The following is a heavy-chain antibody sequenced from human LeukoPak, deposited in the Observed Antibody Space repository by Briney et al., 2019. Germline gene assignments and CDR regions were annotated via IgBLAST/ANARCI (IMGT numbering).Heavy chain of an antibody. D-gene: IGHD4-11*01. Sequence: PGGSLRLSCAASGFTFDDYAMNWVRQGPGKGLEWLAVVSAHGLDKFYADSVKGRFTISRDNSKNTLYLQMNSLRAEDTAVYYCARGGVENDYSNYFDYWGQGTLVTVSS. J-gene: IGHJ4*02. CDR1: GFTFDDYA. V-gene: IGHV3-30*04. CDR3: ARGGVENDYSNYFDY. CDR2: VSAHGLDK.